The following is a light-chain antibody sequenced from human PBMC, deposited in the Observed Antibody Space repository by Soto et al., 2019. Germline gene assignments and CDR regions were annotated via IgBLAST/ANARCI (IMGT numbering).Light chain of an antibody. CDR3: QQYGSSGT. J-gene: IGKJ1*01. CDR1: QSVSSSF. Sequence: DIVWTQSPGTLSLSPVERATLSCRASQSVSSSFVAWYQQKPGQAPRLLIYGACNRATGIPDRFSGSGSGTDFTLTISRLEHEHFAVYYCQQYGSSGTFGQGTKVDI. V-gene: IGKV3-20*01. CDR2: GAC.